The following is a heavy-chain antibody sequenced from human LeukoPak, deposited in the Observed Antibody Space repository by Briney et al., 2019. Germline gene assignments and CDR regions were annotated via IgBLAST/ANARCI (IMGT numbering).Heavy chain of an antibody. D-gene: IGHD3-10*01. CDR2: ISSSSSYV. J-gene: IGHJ4*02. CDR1: GFSFSDYY. CDR3: ARGAVELSY. V-gene: IGHV3-11*06. Sequence: GGSLRLSCAASGFSFSDYYMGWIRQAPGKGLEWVSSISSSSSYVYYADSVKGRFTISRDNAKNSLYLQMNSLRAEDTAVYYCARGAVELSYWGQGTLVTVSS.